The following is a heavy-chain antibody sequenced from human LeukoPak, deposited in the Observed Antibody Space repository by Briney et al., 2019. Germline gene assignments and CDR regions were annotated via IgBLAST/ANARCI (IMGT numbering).Heavy chain of an antibody. D-gene: IGHD3-9*01. V-gene: IGHV4-59*01. J-gene: IGHJ3*02. CDR1: GGSISSYY. CDR3: ARNSPLRYFDWPRKESAFDI. Sequence: SETLSLTCTVSGGSISSYYWSWIRQPPGKGLEWIRYIYYSGSTNYNPSLKGRVTISVDTSKNQFSLKLSSVTAADTAVYYCARNSPLRYFDWPRKESAFDIWGQGTMVTVSS. CDR2: IYYSGST.